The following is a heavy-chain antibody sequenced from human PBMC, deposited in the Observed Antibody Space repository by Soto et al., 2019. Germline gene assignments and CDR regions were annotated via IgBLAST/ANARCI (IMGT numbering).Heavy chain of an antibody. CDR3: ARTDTAMPLDY. CDR1: GGSFNGYY. V-gene: IGHV4-34*01. D-gene: IGHD5-18*01. CDR2: INHSGST. Sequence: SETLPLTCAVYGGSFNGYYWSWIRQPPGKGLEWSGEINHSGSTNYNPSLKSRVTISVDTSKNQFSLKLSSVTAADTAVYYCARTDTAMPLDYWGQGTLVTVS. J-gene: IGHJ4*02.